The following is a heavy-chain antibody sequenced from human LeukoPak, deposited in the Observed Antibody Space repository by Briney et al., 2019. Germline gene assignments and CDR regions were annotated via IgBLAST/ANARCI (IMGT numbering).Heavy chain of an antibody. V-gene: IGHV3-74*03. Sequence: GGSLRLSCAASGFTFSSYWIHWVRQAPREGLVWVSRIDSGGNITTYADSVKGRFTISRDNAKNTLYLQMNSLRAEDTAVYYCARISYDSSGYYDYWGQGTLVTVSS. D-gene: IGHD3-22*01. J-gene: IGHJ4*02. CDR3: ARISYDSSGYYDY. CDR2: IDSGGNIT. CDR1: GFTFSSYW.